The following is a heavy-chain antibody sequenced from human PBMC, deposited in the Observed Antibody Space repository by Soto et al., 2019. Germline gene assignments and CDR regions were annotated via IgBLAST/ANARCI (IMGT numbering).Heavy chain of an antibody. Sequence: NPSETLSLTCTVSGGSISSSSYYWGWIRQPPGKGLEWIGSIYYSGSTYYNPSLKSRVTISVDTSKNQFSLKLSSVTAADTAVYYCARLVYDFWSGSDYYYGMDVWGQGTTVTVSS. CDR2: IYYSGST. CDR1: GGSISSSSYY. V-gene: IGHV4-39*01. CDR3: ARLVYDFWSGSDYYYGMDV. D-gene: IGHD3-3*01. J-gene: IGHJ6*02.